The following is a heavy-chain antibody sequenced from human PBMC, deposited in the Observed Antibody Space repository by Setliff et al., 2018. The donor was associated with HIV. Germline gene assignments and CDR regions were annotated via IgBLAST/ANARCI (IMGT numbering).Heavy chain of an antibody. V-gene: IGHV4-34*01. CDR1: GGSFSGYY. CDR2: INHCGST. J-gene: IGHJ3*02. Sequence: SETLSLTCAVYGGSFSGYYWNWIRQPPGKGLEWIGEINHCGSTNNNPSLKSRVTISVDTSKNQFSLKLSSVTAADTAVYYCVRRLRYFDPSFDIWGQGTLVTVSS. D-gene: IGHD3-9*01. CDR3: VRRLRYFDPSFDI.